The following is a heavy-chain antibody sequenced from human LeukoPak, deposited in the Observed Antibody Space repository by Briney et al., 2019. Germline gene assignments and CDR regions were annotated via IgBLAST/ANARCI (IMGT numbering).Heavy chain of an antibody. CDR2: IIPIFGTA. CDR1: GGTFSSYA. V-gene: IGHV1-69*13. D-gene: IGHD2-2*01. Sequence: SVKVSCKASGGTFSSYAISWVRQAPGQGLEWMGGIIPIFGTANYAQKFQGRVTITADESTSTAYMELSSLRSEDTAAYYCARSGDCSSTSCPTVPYYYYMDVWGKGTTVTVSS. CDR3: ARSGDCSSTSCPTVPYYYYMDV. J-gene: IGHJ6*03.